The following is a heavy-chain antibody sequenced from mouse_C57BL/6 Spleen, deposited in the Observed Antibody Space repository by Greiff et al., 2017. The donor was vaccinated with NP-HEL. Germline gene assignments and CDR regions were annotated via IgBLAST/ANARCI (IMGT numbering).Heavy chain of an antibody. Sequence: EVHLVESGGGLVKPGGSLKLSCAASGFTFSDYGMHWVRQAPEKGLEWVAYISSGSSTIYYADTVKGRFTISRDNAKNTLFLQMTSLRSEDTAMYYCARNDGYYRYFDVWGTGTTVTVSS. V-gene: IGHV5-17*01. CDR1: GFTFSDYG. CDR2: ISSGSSTI. D-gene: IGHD2-3*01. CDR3: ARNDGYYRYFDV. J-gene: IGHJ1*03.